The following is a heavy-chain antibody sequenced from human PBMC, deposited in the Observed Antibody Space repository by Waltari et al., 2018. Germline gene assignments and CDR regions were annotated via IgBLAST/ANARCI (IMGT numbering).Heavy chain of an antibody. CDR1: GFTFTSYA. J-gene: IGHJ4*02. CDR2: ISYDGSSK. D-gene: IGHD3-22*01. Sequence: QVQLVESGGGVVQPGRSLRLSCAASGFTFTSYAMNWVRQAPGKGLEWVALISYDGSSKYYADSVKGRFTISRDNPKNTLYLQMNSLRAEDTAVYYCARDGYDSSGYYFDYWGQGTLATVSS. V-gene: IGHV3-30*01. CDR3: ARDGYDSSGYYFDY.